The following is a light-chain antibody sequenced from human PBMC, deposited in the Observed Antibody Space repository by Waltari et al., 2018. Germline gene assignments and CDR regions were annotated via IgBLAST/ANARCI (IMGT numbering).Light chain of an antibody. CDR2: DAS. J-gene: IGKJ2*03. Sequence: DIVLTQSPVTPSLSPGERATLSCSASLGVGRFSAWYQQKPGQAPRILIYDASNRAAGVPARFSASGSGTDFTLTLSSLEPEDFAVYYCQQRSNWPYSFGQGTKLEIK. V-gene: IGKV3-11*01. CDR1: LGVGRF. CDR3: QQRSNWPYS.